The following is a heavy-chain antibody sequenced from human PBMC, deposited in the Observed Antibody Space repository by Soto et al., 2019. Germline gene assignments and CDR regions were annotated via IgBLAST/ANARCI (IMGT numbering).Heavy chain of an antibody. V-gene: IGHV3-30-3*01. J-gene: IGHJ6*04. CDR1: GFTFSSYA. Sequence: LRLSCAAYGFTFSSYAMHWVRQAPGKGLEWVAVISYDGSNKYYADSVKGRFTISRDNSKNTLYLQMHSLRAEGTAVYYCARDPGYCSSNSCLYYYYGMDVWGEGTTVTVSS. D-gene: IGHD2-2*03. CDR3: ARDPGYCSSNSCLYYYYGMDV. CDR2: ISYDGSNK.